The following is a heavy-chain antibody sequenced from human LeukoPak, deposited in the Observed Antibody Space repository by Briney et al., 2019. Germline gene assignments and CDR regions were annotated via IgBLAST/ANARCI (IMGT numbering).Heavy chain of an antibody. V-gene: IGHV3-74*01. Sequence: GGSLRLSCAASGFTFSNYWMHWFRQAPGKGLVWVSHINSDGSSTTYADSVKGRFTISRDNAKNTLYLQMNSLTAEDTAAYYCARVMSGSLTFDWWGQGTLVTVSS. D-gene: IGHD3-10*01. J-gene: IGHJ4*02. CDR2: INSDGSST. CDR3: ARVMSGSLTFDW. CDR1: GFTFSNYW.